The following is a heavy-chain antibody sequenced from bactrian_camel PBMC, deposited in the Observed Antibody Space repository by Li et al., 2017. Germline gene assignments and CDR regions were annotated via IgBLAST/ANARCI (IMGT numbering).Heavy chain of an antibody. J-gene: IGHJ4*01. V-gene: IGHV3S10*01. D-gene: IGHD3*01. CDR1: PYIFTRCG. CDR3: AADEAGLVFHSTCARFAD. Sequence: DVQLVESGGGSLQAGGSLKLSCAVSPYIFTRCGLGWYRQAPGNVRELVSSMDSDGTTIYADSVKGRFTISLDSAKNTMYLQMNSLKPNDTGVYYCAADEAGLVFHSTCARFADWGQGTQVTVS. CDR2: MDSDGTT.